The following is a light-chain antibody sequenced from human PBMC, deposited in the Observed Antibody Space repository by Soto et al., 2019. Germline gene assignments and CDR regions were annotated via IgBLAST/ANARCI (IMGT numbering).Light chain of an antibody. V-gene: IGLV2-8*01. Sequence: QSVLTQPPSASGSPGQSVTISCTGTSSDVGGYNYVSWYQQHPGKAPKLMISEVSKRPSGVPDRFSGSKSGNPASLTVSGLQAEDEADYYCSSYAGSNWVFGGGTQLTVL. CDR3: SSYAGSNWV. CDR1: SSDVGGYNY. CDR2: EVS. J-gene: IGLJ2*01.